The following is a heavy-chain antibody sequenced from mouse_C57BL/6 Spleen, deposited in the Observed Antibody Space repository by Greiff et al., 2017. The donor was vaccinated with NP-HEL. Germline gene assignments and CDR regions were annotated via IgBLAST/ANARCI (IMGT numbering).Heavy chain of an antibody. CDR3: ARRTGPSWFAY. V-gene: IGHV5-17*01. J-gene: IGHJ3*01. CDR1: GFTFSDYG. Sequence: EVNVVESGGGLVKPGGSLKLSCAASGFTFSDYGMHWVRQAPEKGLEWVAYISSGSSTIYYADTVKGRFTISRDNAKNTLFLQMTSLRSEDTAMYYCARRTGPSWFAYRGQGTLVTVSA. CDR2: ISSGSSTI. D-gene: IGHD4-1*01.